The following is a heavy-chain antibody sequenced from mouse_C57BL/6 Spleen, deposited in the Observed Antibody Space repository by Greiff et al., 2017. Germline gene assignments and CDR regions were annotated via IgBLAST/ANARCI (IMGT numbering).Heavy chain of an antibody. Sequence: QVQLQQPGAELVKPGASVKLSCKASGYTFTSYWMHWVKQRPGQGLEWIGMIHPNSGSTNYNEKFKSKATLTVDKSSSPAYMQLSSLTSEDSAVYYCASGQTAQARGDYWGQGTSVTVSS. V-gene: IGHV1-64*01. CDR2: IHPNSGST. CDR1: GYTFTSYW. J-gene: IGHJ4*01. D-gene: IGHD3-2*02. CDR3: ASGQTAQARGDY.